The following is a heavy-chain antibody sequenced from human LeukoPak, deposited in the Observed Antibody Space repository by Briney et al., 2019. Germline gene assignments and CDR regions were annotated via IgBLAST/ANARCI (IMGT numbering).Heavy chain of an antibody. D-gene: IGHD6-19*01. Sequence: SETLSLTCTVSGGSISSYYWSWIRQPPGKGLEWIGHIYTSGSTNYNPSLKSRVTISVDTSKNQLSLKLSSVTAADTAVYYCARVKLSYSSGWYDLFVPDYWGQGTLVTVSS. CDR2: IYTSGST. CDR3: ARVKLSYSSGWYDLFVPDY. CDR1: GGSISSYY. V-gene: IGHV4-4*07. J-gene: IGHJ4*02.